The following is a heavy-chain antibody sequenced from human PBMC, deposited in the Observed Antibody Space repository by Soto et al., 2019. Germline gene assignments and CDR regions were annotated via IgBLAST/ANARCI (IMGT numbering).Heavy chain of an antibody. V-gene: IGHV1-3*01. CDR1: GYTFTSYA. J-gene: IGHJ5*02. CDR3: ARESAVIRYFDWFQNWFDP. D-gene: IGHD3-9*01. CDR2: INAGNGNT. Sequence: ASVKVSCKASGYTFTSYAMHWVRQAPGQRLEWMGWINAGNGNTKYSQKFQGRVTITRDTSASTAYMELSSLRSEDTAVYYCARESAVIRYFDWFQNWFDPWGQGTLVTVSS.